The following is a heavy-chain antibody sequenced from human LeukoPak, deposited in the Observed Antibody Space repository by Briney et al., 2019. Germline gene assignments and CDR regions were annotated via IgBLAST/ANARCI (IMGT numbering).Heavy chain of an antibody. D-gene: IGHD3-10*01. CDR1: GFTFSSYA. CDR3: AKDHSGYYGSGSYYPYWFDP. V-gene: IGHV3-23*01. CDR2: ISGSGGST. J-gene: IGHJ5*02. Sequence: TGGSLRLSCAATGFTFSSYAMSWVRQAPGKGLEWVSAISGSGGSTYYADSVKGRFTISRDNSKNTLYLQMNSLRAEDTAVYYCAKDHSGYYGSGSYYPYWFDPWGQGTLVTVSS.